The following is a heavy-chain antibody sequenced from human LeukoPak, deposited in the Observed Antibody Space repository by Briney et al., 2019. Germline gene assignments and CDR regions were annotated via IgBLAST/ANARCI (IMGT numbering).Heavy chain of an antibody. J-gene: IGHJ3*02. D-gene: IGHD3-10*01. CDR2: IWYDGSNK. Sequence: PGGSLRLSCAASGFTFSSYGMHWVRQAPGKGLEWVAVIWYDGSNKYYADSVKGRFTISRDNSKNTLYLQMNSLRAEDTAGYYCARGLLPVLLWFGELLADAFDIWGQGTMVTVSS. CDR1: GFTFSSYG. V-gene: IGHV3-33*08. CDR3: ARGLLPVLLWFGELLADAFDI.